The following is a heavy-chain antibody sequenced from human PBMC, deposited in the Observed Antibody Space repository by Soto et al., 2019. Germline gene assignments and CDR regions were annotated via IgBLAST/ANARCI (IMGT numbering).Heavy chain of an antibody. J-gene: IGHJ4*02. Sequence: QVQLVQSGAEEKKPGASVKVSCKASGYTFTSYAMHWVRQAPGQRLEWMGWINAGNGNTKYSQKFQGRVTITRDTSASTAYMVLSSLRSEDTAVYYCARDPDYGDYGTSPADDYWGQGTLVTVSS. CDR3: ARDPDYGDYGTSPADDY. D-gene: IGHD4-17*01. CDR2: INAGNGNT. V-gene: IGHV1-3*05. CDR1: GYTFTSYA.